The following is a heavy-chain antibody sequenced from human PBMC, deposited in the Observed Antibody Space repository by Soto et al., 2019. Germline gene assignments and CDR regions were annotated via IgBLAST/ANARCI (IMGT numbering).Heavy chain of an antibody. V-gene: IGHV1-46*01. Sequence: ASVKVSCKASGYTFTGYYMHWVRQAPGQGLEWMGIINPSGGSTSYAQKFQGRVTMTRDTSTSTVYMELSSLRAEDTAVYYCASGGYSYGHDYWGQGTLVTVSS. CDR2: INPSGGST. D-gene: IGHD5-18*01. J-gene: IGHJ4*02. CDR1: GYTFTGYY. CDR3: ASGGYSYGHDY.